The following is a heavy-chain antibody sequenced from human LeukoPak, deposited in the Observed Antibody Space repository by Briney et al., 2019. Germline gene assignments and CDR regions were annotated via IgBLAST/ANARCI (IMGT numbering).Heavy chain of an antibody. D-gene: IGHD1-26*01. CDR1: GFTFSSYW. J-gene: IGHJ4*02. CDR2: INSDGSST. CDR3: ARGGPIVDLIY. V-gene: IGHV3-74*01. Sequence: GGSLRLSCAASGFTFSSYWMHWVRHAPGKGLVWVSRINSDGSSTSYADSVKGRFTISRDNAKNTLYLQMNSLRAEDTAVYYCARGGPIVDLIYWGQGTLVTVPS.